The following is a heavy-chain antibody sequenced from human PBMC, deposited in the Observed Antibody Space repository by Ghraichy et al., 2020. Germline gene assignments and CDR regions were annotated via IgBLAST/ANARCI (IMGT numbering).Heavy chain of an antibody. J-gene: IGHJ4*02. CDR3: AKDFMRGSRWPYFFDY. V-gene: IGHV3-30*18. D-gene: IGHD5-24*01. CDR2: ISYDGDYK. Sequence: GGSLRLSCAPTAFTFSLFGMHWVRQAPGMGLEWVAFISYDGDYKYYADSVKGRFIISRDNSKNTLYLQMNSLRAEDTAVFYCAKDFMRGSRWPYFFDYWDQGTLVTVSS. CDR1: AFTFSLFG.